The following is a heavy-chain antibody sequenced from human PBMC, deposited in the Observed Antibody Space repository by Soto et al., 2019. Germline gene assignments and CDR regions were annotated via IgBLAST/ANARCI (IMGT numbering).Heavy chain of an antibody. J-gene: IGHJ4*02. CDR1: GFTFSNYA. CDR3: AKDASTHYYDSSGYPGVYYFDY. D-gene: IGHD3-22*01. CDR2: ISDSGLST. V-gene: IGHV3-23*01. Sequence: GGSLRLSCAASGFTFSNYAMSWVRQAPGKGLKWVSAISDSGLSTYYADSMKGRFTISRDNSKNTVYLQMNSLRAEDTAVYYCAKDASTHYYDSSGYPGVYYFDYWGQGTLVTVSS.